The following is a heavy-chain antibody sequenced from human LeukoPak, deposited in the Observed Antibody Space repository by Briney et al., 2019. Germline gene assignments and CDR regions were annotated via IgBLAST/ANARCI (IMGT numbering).Heavy chain of an antibody. D-gene: IGHD6-19*01. V-gene: IGHV3-23*01. Sequence: GGSLRLSCAASGFTFSSYAMSWVRQAPGKGLEWVSAISGSGGSTYYADSVKGRFTISRDDSKNTLYLQMNSLRAEDTAVYYCAKSGQWLVGFFDYWGQGTLVTVSS. CDR3: AKSGQWLVGFFDY. CDR2: ISGSGGST. CDR1: GFTFSSYA. J-gene: IGHJ4*02.